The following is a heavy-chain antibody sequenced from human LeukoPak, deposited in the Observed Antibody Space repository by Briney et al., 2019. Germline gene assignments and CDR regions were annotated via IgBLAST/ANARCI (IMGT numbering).Heavy chain of an antibody. CDR1: GFTLSTYS. Sequence: PRRSLTLSWAPSGFTLSTYSMSCVRPPPRKGLEWVSAISGSGGSTYYADSVKGRFTISRDNSKNTLYLQMNSLRGEDTAVYYCAKDDDSSVTNWFDPWGQGTLVTVSS. CDR2: ISGSGGST. CDR3: AKDDDSSVTNWFDP. D-gene: IGHD3-3*01. V-gene: IGHV3-23*01. J-gene: IGHJ5*02.